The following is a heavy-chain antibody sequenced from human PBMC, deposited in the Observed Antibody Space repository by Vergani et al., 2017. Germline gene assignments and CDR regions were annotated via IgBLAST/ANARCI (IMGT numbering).Heavy chain of an antibody. Sequence: QVQLEESGGGVVQPGRSLRLSCAGSGFTLSSHAMHWVRQAPGKGLEWVAFIWYDGSKEYYADSVKGRFTISRDNSKNTLYLQMNSLRAEDTAVYYCAKDQELRFLEPWAFDYWGQGTLVTVSS. J-gene: IGHJ4*02. CDR3: AKDQELRFLEPWAFDY. D-gene: IGHD3-3*01. CDR2: IWYDGSKE. CDR1: GFTLSSHA. V-gene: IGHV3-33*06.